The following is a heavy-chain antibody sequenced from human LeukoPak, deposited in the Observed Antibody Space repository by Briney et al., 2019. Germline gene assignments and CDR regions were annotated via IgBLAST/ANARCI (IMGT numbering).Heavy chain of an antibody. CDR2: MDPNSGNT. V-gene: IGHV1-8*01. CDR3: ARPHCSSTDCHPPEWFDP. CDR1: GYTYTNYD. J-gene: IGHJ5*02. D-gene: IGHD2-2*01. Sequence: SVKVSCKTSGYTYTNYDINWVRQATGQGLEWMGWMDPNSGNTGYAQKFQGRVTMTRNTSISTAYMELSSLRSEDTAVYYCARPHCSSTDCHPPEWFDPWGQGTLVTVSS.